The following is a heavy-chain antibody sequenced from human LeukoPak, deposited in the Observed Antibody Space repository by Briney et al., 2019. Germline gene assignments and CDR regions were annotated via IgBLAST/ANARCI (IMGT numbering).Heavy chain of an antibody. D-gene: IGHD2-2*01. J-gene: IGHJ5*02. CDR1: GGSFSGYY. CDR3: ARGTRGWFDP. CDR2: INHSGST. V-gene: IGHV4-34*01. Sequence: SETLSLTCAVYGGSFSGYYWSWIRQPPGKGLEWIGEINHSGSTNYNPSLKSRVTISVDTSKNQFSLKLSSVTAADTAVYYCARGTRGWFDPWGQGTLVTVSS.